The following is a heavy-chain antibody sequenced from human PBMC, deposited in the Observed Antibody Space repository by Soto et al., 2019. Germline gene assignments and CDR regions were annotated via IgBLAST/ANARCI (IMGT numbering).Heavy chain of an antibody. CDR1: GGSISSGDYH. Sequence: PSETLSLTCTVSGGSISSGDYHWSCIRQPPGKGLEWIGYIYYSGSTYYNPSLKSRITISVDTSKDQFSLKLSSVTAADTAVYYCARESRYYGMDVWGQGTAVTVSS. CDR2: IYYSGST. CDR3: ARESRYYGMDV. V-gene: IGHV4-30-4*01. J-gene: IGHJ6*02.